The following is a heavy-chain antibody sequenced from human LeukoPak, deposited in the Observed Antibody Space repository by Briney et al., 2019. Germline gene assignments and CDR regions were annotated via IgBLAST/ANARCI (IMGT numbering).Heavy chain of an antibody. CDR2: MFYTGNT. CDR3: ARGAGSTTSNDAFDI. Sequence: SQTLSLTCGVSGGSISSGSYSWSWIRQPPGNGLEWIGYMFYTGNTYYNPSLKSRVTISVDTSKNHFSLKVSSVTAADTAVYYCARGAGSTTSNDAFDIWGQGTMVTVSS. CDR1: GGSISSGSYS. D-gene: IGHD1-1*01. V-gene: IGHV4-30-4*07. J-gene: IGHJ3*02.